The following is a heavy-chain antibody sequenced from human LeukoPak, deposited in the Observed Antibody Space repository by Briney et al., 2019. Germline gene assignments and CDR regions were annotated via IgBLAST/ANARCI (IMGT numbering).Heavy chain of an antibody. CDR1: GGSISSYY. Sequence: SETLSLTCTVSGGSISSYYWSWIRQPPGKGLEWIGEINHSGTTNCNPSLKSRVTISVDTSKDQFSLKLSSVTAADTAVYYCARVAAHDYGEPEDYWGQGTLVTVSS. CDR2: INHSGTT. D-gene: IGHD4-17*01. CDR3: ARVAAHDYGEPEDY. J-gene: IGHJ4*02. V-gene: IGHV4-34*01.